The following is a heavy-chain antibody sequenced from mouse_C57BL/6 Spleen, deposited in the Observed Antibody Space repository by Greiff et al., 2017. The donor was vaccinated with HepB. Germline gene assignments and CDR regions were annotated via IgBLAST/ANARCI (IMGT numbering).Heavy chain of an antibody. CDR1: GYTFTSYW. CDR3: ARGATVVDWYFDV. D-gene: IGHD1-1*01. Sequence: VQLQQPGTELVKPGASVKLSCKASGYTFTSYWMHWVKQRPGQGLEWIGNINPSNGGTNYNEKFKSKATLTVDKSSSTAYMQLSSLTSEDSAVYYCARGATVVDWYFDVWGTGTTVTVSS. J-gene: IGHJ1*03. V-gene: IGHV1-53*01. CDR2: INPSNGGT.